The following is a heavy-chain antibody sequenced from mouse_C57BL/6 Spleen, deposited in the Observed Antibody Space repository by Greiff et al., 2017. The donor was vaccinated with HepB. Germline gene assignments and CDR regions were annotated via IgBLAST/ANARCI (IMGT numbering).Heavy chain of an antibody. J-gene: IGHJ4*01. Sequence: EVQLQQSGPELVKPGASVKISCKASGYTFTDYYMNWVKQSHGKSLEWIGYINPNNGSTSYNQKFKGKATLTVDKSSSTAYMELRSLTSEDSAVYYWARSGNDMDYWGTGTSVTVSS. V-gene: IGHV1-26*01. CDR3: ARSGNDMDY. CDR1: GYTFTDYY. CDR2: INPNNGST.